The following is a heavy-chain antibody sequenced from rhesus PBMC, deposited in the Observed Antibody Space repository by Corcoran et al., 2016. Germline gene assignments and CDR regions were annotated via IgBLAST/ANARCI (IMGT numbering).Heavy chain of an antibody. D-gene: IGHD3-3*01. CDR2: IAGSGGNT. Sequence: QLQLQEPGPGLVKPPETLSRTCAASGGSISSNYWSWIRQPPGKGLEWIERIAGSGGNTDTNPSLKSRVTISTDTSKNQFSLRLSSVTAADTAVYYCARGIFGPFDSWGQGVVVTVSS. CDR3: ARGIFGPFDS. V-gene: IGHV4-173*01. CDR1: GGSISSNY. J-gene: IGHJ6*01.